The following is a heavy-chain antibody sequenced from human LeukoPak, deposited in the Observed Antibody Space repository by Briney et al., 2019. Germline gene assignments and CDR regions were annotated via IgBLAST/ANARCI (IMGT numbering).Heavy chain of an antibody. V-gene: IGHV4-61*01. CDR2: IYYSGNT. D-gene: IGHD5-12*01. CDR3: ARSTWLLDK. CDR1: GGSISSGSYY. J-gene: IGHJ4*02. Sequence: PSETLSLTCTVSGGSISSGSYYWSWIRQPPGKGLEWIGYIYYSGNTNYNPSLKSRVTISLDTSKNQFSLKLSSVTAADTAVYYCARSTWLLDKWGQGTLVTVSS.